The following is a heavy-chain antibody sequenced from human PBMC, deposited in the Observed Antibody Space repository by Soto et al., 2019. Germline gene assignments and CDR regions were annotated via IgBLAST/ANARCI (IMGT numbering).Heavy chain of an antibody. D-gene: IGHD3-10*01. Sequence: ASVKVSCKASGYTFTSHYMHWVRQAPGQGLEWMGIINPSGGSTSYAQKFQGRVTMTRDTSTSTVYMELSSLRSEDTAVYYCARDRRTGDKLYYKAMALWGQGTLVTVSS. V-gene: IGHV1-46*01. CDR1: GYTFTSHY. CDR2: INPSGGST. J-gene: IGHJ4*02. CDR3: ARDRRTGDKLYYKAMAL.